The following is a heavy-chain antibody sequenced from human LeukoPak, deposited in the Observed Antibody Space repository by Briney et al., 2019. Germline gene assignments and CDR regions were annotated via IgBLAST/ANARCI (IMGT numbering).Heavy chain of an antibody. CDR2: FDPEDGET. CDR1: GYTLTELS. J-gene: IGHJ3*02. Sequence: ASVKVSCKVSGYTLTELSMHWVRQAPGKGLEWMGGFDPEDGETIYAQKFQGRVTMTEDTSTDTAYMELGSPRSEDTAVYYCATQYSSRSYDIWGQGTMVTVSS. V-gene: IGHV1-24*01. D-gene: IGHD6-6*01. CDR3: ATQYSSRSYDI.